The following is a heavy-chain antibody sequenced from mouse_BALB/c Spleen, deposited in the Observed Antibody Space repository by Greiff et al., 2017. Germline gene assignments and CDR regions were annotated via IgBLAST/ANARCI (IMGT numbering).Heavy chain of an antibody. CDR2: IDPANGNT. D-gene: IGHD2-10*02. CDR1: GFNIKDTY. V-gene: IGHV14-3*02. CDR3: GPYGNYGAY. J-gene: IGHJ3*01. Sequence: EVQLQESGAELVKPGASVKLSCTASGFNIKDTYMHWVKQRPEQGLEWIGRIDPANGNTKYDPKFQGKATITADTSSNTAYLQLSSLTSEDTAVYYCGPYGNYGAYWGQGTLVTVSA.